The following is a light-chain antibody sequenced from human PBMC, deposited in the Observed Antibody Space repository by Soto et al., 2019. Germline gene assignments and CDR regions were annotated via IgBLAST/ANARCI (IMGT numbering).Light chain of an antibody. Sequence: IVLTQSPATLSLSPGERATLSCRASQSVSSLLAWYQQKPGQAPRLLIYDASNRATDIPARFSGSGSGTDFTLTISSLEPEDFAVYYCQQRSNWPITFGQGTRLEIK. CDR1: QSVSSL. V-gene: IGKV3-11*01. CDR2: DAS. J-gene: IGKJ5*01. CDR3: QQRSNWPIT.